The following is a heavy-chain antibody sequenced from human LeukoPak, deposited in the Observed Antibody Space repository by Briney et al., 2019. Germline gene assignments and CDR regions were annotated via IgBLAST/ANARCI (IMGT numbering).Heavy chain of an antibody. J-gene: IGHJ4*02. D-gene: IGHD3-10*01. V-gene: IGHV4-39*07. CDR2: IYHSGST. CDR3: AREKGYMVRGKLGY. Sequence: SETLSLTCTVSGGSINSGRYYWGWIRQPPGKGLEWIGSIYHSGSTYYNPSLKSRVTISVDTSKNQFSLKLSSVTAADTAVYYCAREKGYMVRGKLGYWGQGTLVTVSS. CDR1: GGSINSGRYY.